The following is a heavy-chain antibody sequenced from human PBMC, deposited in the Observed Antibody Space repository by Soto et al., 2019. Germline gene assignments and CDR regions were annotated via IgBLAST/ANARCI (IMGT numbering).Heavy chain of an antibody. J-gene: IGHJ4*02. CDR1: GINFSNYW. D-gene: IGHD6-13*01. CDR3: ARDQAYSAVDY. Sequence: GGYLKLSCETSGINFSNYWKHRIRQAPGKGLVWVSRINSDGSSTSYADSVKGRFTISRDNAKNTLYLQMNSLRAEDTAVYYCARDQAYSAVDYWGQGTLVTVSS. V-gene: IGHV3-74*01. CDR2: INSDGSST.